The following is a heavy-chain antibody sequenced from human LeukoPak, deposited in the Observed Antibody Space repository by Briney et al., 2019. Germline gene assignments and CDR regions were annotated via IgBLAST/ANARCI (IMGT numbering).Heavy chain of an antibody. J-gene: IGHJ6*02. CDR3: ARAPVTTGHYLGPQLYYGMDV. Sequence: SETLSLTCTVSGGSISSYYWSWIRQPPGKGLEWIGYIYYSGSTNYNPSLKSRVTISVDTSKNQFSLKLSSVTAADTAVYYCARAPVTTGHYLGPQLYYGMDVWGQGTTVTVSS. V-gene: IGHV4-59*01. CDR1: GGSISSYY. CDR2: IYYSGST. D-gene: IGHD3-9*01.